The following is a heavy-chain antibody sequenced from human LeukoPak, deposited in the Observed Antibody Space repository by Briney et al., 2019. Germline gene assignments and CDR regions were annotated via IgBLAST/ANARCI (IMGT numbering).Heavy chain of an antibody. D-gene: IGHD2-2*01. V-gene: IGHV1-69*01. CDR2: IIPIFGTA. CDR3: ASQVVRAGIWVY. Sequence: ASVKVSCKASGGTFSSYAISWVRQAPGQGLEWMGGIIPIFGTANYAQKFQGRVTITADESTSTASMELSSLRSEDTAAYYCASQVVRAGIWVYWGQGNLVTVSS. J-gene: IGHJ4*02. CDR1: GGTFSSYA.